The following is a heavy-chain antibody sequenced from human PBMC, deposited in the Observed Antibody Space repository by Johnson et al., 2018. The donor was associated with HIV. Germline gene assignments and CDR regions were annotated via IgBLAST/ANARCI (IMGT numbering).Heavy chain of an antibody. Sequence: VQLVESGGGLVQPGGSLRLSCAASGFTVSSNYMSWFRQAPGKGLEWVSALSGTGDSTYYADSVKGRFTISRDNSKNTLYLQMNSLRAEDTAVYYCAKDFWPVGARGAFDIWGQGTMVTVSS. CDR3: AKDFWPVGARGAFDI. CDR1: GFTVSSNY. CDR2: LSGTGDST. J-gene: IGHJ3*02. D-gene: IGHD1-26*01. V-gene: IGHV3-23*04.